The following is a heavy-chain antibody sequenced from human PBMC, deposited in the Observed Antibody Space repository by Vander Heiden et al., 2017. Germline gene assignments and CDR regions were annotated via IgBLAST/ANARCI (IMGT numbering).Heavy chain of an antibody. J-gene: IGHJ3*02. CDR3: AREGVVVTPIPDPFDI. V-gene: IGHV1-8*01. CDR2: MNPNSGNT. Sequence: QVQLVPSGAEVKKPGASVKVSCKASGYTFSSYDINWVRQAAGQGLEWMGWMNPNSGNTGYAQKFQGRVTMTRSTSISTAYMELSSLTSEDTAVYYCAREGVVVTPIPDPFDIWGQGTMVTVSS. D-gene: IGHD2-21*02. CDR1: GYTFSSYD.